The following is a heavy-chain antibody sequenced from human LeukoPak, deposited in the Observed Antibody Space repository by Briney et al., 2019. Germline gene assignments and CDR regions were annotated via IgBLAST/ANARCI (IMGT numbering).Heavy chain of an antibody. CDR1: GFTFSSYT. V-gene: IGHV3-21*01. D-gene: IGHD3-22*01. CDR3: AREDGSGYCHY. J-gene: IGHJ4*02. CDR2: ISGGSSYI. Sequence: GGSLRLSCAASGFTFSSYTMNWVRQAPGQGLEWVSSISGGSSYIYYADSVKGRFTISRDNAKKSLYLQMNSLRAEDTAVYYCAREDGSGYCHYWGQGTLVTVSS.